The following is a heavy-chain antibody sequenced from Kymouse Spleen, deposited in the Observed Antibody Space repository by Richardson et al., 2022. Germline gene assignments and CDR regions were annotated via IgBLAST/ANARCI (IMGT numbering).Heavy chain of an antibody. J-gene: IGHJ4*02. CDR2: INHSGST. V-gene: IGHV4-34*01. D-gene: IGHD1-20*01,IGHD1-7*01. CDR1: GGSFSGYY. CDR3: ARRGDNWNFDY. Sequence: QVQLQQWGAGLLKPSETLSLTCAVYGGSFSGYYWSWIRQPPGKGLEWIGEINHSGSTNYNPSLKSRVTISVDTSKNQFSLKLSSVTAADTAVYYCARRGDNWNFDYWGQGTLVTVSS.